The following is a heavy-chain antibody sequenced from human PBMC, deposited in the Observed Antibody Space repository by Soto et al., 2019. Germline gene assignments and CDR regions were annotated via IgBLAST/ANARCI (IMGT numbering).Heavy chain of an antibody. CDR2: IYYSGST. CDR3: AISHRTGWFDP. V-gene: IGHV4-31*03. Sequence: SETQSLPNTVSYGSISSGGYYWSWIRQHPGKGLEWIGYIYYSGSTYYNPSLKSRVTISVDTSKNQFSLKLSSVTAADTAVYYCAISHRTGWFDPWGQGTLVTVSS. D-gene: IGHD3-9*01. CDR1: YGSISSGGYY. J-gene: IGHJ5*02.